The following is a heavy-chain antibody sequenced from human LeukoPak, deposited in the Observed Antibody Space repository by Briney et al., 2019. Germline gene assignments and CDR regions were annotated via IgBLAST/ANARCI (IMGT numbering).Heavy chain of an antibody. D-gene: IGHD2-2*01. V-gene: IGHV4-59*08. J-gene: IGHJ4*02. CDR3: AGGYCSSTSCDKSAVDY. Sequence: SETLSLTCTVSDGSISSYYWSWIRQPPGKGLEWIGYIYYSGSTNYNPSLKSRVTISVDTSKNQFSLKLSSVTAADTAVYYCAGGYCSSTSCDKSAVDYWGQGTLVTVSS. CDR1: DGSISSYY. CDR2: IYYSGST.